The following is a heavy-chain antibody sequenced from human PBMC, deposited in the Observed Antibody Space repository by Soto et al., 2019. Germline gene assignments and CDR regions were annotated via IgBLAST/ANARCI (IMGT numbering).Heavy chain of an antibody. J-gene: IGHJ4*02. D-gene: IGHD3-16*01. Sequence: GGSLRLSCAASGFTFSNSAMTWVRQAPGKGLEWVSTISVSGSDTYYADSVKGRFTISKDQSKHTLFLHMHNLRAEDTALYYCAKEIGAAFDYWGQGTLVTVSS. CDR3: AKEIGAAFDY. CDR2: ISVSGSDT. V-gene: IGHV3-23*01. CDR1: GFTFSNSA.